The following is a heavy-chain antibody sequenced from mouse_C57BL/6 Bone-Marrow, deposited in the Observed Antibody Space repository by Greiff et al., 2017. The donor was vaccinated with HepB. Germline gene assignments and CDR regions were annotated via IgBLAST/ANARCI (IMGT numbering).Heavy chain of an antibody. CDR1: GYTFTDYY. CDR3: ARGGQDYGSSFYWYFDV. V-gene: IGHV1-26*01. Sequence: EVQLQQSGPELVKPGASVKISCKASGYTFTDYYMNWVKQSHGKSLEWIGDINPNNGGTSYNQKFKGKATLTVDKSSSTAYMELRSLTSEDSAVYYCARGGQDYGSSFYWYFDVWGTGTTVTVSS. J-gene: IGHJ1*03. D-gene: IGHD1-1*01. CDR2: INPNNGGT.